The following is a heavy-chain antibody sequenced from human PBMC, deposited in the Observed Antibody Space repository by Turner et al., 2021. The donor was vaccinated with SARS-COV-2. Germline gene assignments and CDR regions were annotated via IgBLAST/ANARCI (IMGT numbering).Heavy chain of an antibody. J-gene: IGHJ3*02. V-gene: IGHV3-53*01. CDR2: IYSGGST. Sequence: EVQLVEAGGGLIQPGGSLRLSCAASGFTVSSNYMSWVRQAPGKGLEWVSVIYSGGSTDYADSVKGRFTISRDNSKDTLYLQMNSLRTEDTAVYYCARGYSSGWYQSGAFDIWGQGTMVTVSS. D-gene: IGHD6-19*01. CDR3: ARGYSSGWYQSGAFDI. CDR1: GFTVSSNY.